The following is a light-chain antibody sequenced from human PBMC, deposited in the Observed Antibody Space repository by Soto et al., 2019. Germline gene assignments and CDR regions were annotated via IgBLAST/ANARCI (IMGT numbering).Light chain of an antibody. CDR3: QQYFSYPLT. Sequence: EVVLTQSPGTLSLSPGERATLSCRASQSVSNKYLAWYQQKPGQAPRLLIFGSSDRATGIPDRFSGSGSGTDFTLTISRLEPEDFAVYYCQQYFSYPLTFGGGTKVEIK. CDR2: GSS. J-gene: IGKJ4*01. V-gene: IGKV3-20*01. CDR1: QSVSNKY.